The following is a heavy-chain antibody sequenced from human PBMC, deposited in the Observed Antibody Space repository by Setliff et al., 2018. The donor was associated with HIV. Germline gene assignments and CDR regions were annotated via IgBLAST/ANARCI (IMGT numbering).Heavy chain of an antibody. CDR1: GFTFSSYA. V-gene: IGHV3-64*02. D-gene: IGHD2-21*01. CDR2: ISSNGGST. Sequence: GGSLRLSCAASGFTFSSYAMHWVRQAPGKGLEYVSAISSNGGSTYYADSVKGRFTISRDNSKNTLYLQMGSLRAEDMAVYYCARDGCGGDCYSDYYYYYMDVWGKGTTVTVSS. CDR3: ARDGCGGDCYSDYYYYYMDV. J-gene: IGHJ6*03.